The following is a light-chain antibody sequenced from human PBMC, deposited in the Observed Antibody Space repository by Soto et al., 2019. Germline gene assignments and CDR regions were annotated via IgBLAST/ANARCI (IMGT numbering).Light chain of an antibody. V-gene: IGKV3-15*01. J-gene: IGKJ4*01. Sequence: EIVLTQSPATLSVSPGERATLSCRASQSVSSNLAWYQQKPGQAPRLLIYGASTRATGIPARFSGSGSGTEFILTISSLQSEEFAVYYCQQYHKWPLTFGGGTKVDI. CDR3: QQYHKWPLT. CDR2: GAS. CDR1: QSVSSN.